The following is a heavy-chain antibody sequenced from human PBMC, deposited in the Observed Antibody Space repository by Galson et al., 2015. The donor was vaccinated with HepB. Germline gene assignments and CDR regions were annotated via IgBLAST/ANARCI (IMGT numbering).Heavy chain of an antibody. D-gene: IGHD6-19*01. CDR1: GYTFTGYY. J-gene: IGHJ4*02. CDR3: ARGPNLWLGSYYFDY. CDR2: INPNSGGT. V-gene: IGHV7-4-1*02. Sequence: SVKVSCKASGYTFTGYYMHWVRQAPGQGLEWMGWINPNSGGTNYAQGFTGRFVFSLDTSVSTAYLQISSLKAEDTAVYYCARGPNLWLGSYYFDYWGQGTLVTVSS.